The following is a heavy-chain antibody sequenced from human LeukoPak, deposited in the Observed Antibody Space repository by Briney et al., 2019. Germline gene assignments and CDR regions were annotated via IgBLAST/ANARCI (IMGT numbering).Heavy chain of an antibody. V-gene: IGHV3-48*03. Sequence: GGSLRLSCAASGFTFSSYEMNWVRQAPGKGLEWGSYISCSGRTIYYADSVRGRFTISRDNDKNSLYLQMNSLRAEDTAVYYCARDSGDYGGRFFDYWGQGALATVSS. CDR3: ARDSGDYGGRFFDY. J-gene: IGHJ4*02. D-gene: IGHD4-23*01. CDR1: GFTFSSYE. CDR2: ISCSGRTI.